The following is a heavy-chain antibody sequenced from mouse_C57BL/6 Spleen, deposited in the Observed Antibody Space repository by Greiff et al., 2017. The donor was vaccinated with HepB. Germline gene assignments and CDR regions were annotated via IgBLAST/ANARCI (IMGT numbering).Heavy chain of an antibody. CDR1: GYTFTSYW. CDR2: IYPGSGST. Sequence: QVQLKQPGAVLVKPGASVKMSCKASGYTFTSYWITWVKQRPGQGLEWIGDIYPGSGSTNYNEKFKSKATLTVDTSSSTAYMQLSSLTSEDSAVYYCARKGIYYGNPYAMDYWGQGTSVTVSS. J-gene: IGHJ4*01. CDR3: ARKGIYYGNPYAMDY. D-gene: IGHD2-1*01. V-gene: IGHV1-55*01.